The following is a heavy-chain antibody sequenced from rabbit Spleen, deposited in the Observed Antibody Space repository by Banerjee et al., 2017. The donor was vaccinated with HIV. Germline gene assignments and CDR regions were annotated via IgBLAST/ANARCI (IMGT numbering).Heavy chain of an antibody. CDR3: ARDLVTVIGWNFNL. V-gene: IGHV1S45*01. D-gene: IGHD1-1*01. CDR1: GFSFSDRDV. J-gene: IGHJ4*01. CDR2: INTATGKA. Sequence: QQQLEESGGGLVKPGGSLTLTCKASGFSFSDRDVMCWVRQAPGKGLEWIGCINTATGKAVYATWAKGRFTISRTSSTTVTLQMTSLTAADTATYFCARDLVTVIGWNFNLWGPGTLVTVS.